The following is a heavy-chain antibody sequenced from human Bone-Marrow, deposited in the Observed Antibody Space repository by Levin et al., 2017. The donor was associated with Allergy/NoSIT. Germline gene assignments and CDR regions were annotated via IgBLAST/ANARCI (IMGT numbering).Heavy chain of an antibody. J-gene: IGHJ4*02. CDR3: ARDRTGTWKDMFDY. V-gene: IGHV3-21*01. CDR2: ISSSSSYI. D-gene: IGHD1-7*01. Sequence: PGGSLRLSCAASGFTFSSYSMNWVRQAPGKGLEWVSSISSSSSYIYYADSVKGRFTISRDNAKNSLYLQMNSLRAEDTAVYYCARDRTGTWKDMFDYWGQGTLVTVSS. CDR1: GFTFSSYS.